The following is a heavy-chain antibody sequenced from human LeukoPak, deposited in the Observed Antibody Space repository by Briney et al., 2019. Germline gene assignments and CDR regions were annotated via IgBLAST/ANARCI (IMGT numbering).Heavy chain of an antibody. D-gene: IGHD2-2*01. CDR2: ISTSGGST. J-gene: IGHJ5*02. Sequence: GGSLRLSCVASGFTFSRYAMNWVRQAPGKGLEWVSVISTSGGSTYYADSVKGRFTISRDNSKNTLYLQMNSVRAEDTAIYYCAKELYCSSTSCAQFDPWGQGTLVTVSS. CDR3: AKELYCSSTSCAQFDP. CDR1: GFTFSRYA. V-gene: IGHV3-23*01.